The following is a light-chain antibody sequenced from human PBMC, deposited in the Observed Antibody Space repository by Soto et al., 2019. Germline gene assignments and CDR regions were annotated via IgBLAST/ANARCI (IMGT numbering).Light chain of an antibody. V-gene: IGLV2-14*01. CDR2: DVS. CDR3: ASYTDNSALVV. Sequence: QSALTQPASVSGSPGQSITISCSGTSSDVGGYNYVSWYQQNPGKAPKLMIYDVSHRPSGVSNRFSGSKSGYTASLTISGLQGEDEADDYGASYTDNSALVVFGGGTKLTVL. CDR1: SSDVGGYNY. J-gene: IGLJ3*02.